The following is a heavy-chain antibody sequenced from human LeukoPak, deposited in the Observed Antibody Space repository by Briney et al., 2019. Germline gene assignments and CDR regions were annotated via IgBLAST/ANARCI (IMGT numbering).Heavy chain of an antibody. CDR3: VRGGYSYAVPLLY. Sequence: PSETLSLTCAVSGYSISSGYYWGWIRQPPGKGLEWIGSIYHSGSTYYNPSLKSRVTISVDTSKNQFSLKLSSVTAADTAVYYCVRGGYSYAVPLLYWGQGTLVTVSS. CDR2: IYHSGST. CDR1: GYSISSGYY. D-gene: IGHD5-18*01. V-gene: IGHV4-38-2*01. J-gene: IGHJ4*02.